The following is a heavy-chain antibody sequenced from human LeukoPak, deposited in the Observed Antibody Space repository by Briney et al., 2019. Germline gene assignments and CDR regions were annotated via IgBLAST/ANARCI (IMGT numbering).Heavy chain of an antibody. CDR2: INPDNGNA. CDR3: AKDRGGTGDFDY. J-gene: IGHJ4*02. Sequence: ASVKVSCKASGYTFTNYIIHWVRQAPGQRLEWMGWINPDNGNAEYSQKFQGRITITRDPSATTAYMELSSLRSEDMAVYYCAKDRGGTGDFDYWGQGTLVTVSS. D-gene: IGHD3-10*01. CDR1: GYTFTNYI. V-gene: IGHV1-3*01.